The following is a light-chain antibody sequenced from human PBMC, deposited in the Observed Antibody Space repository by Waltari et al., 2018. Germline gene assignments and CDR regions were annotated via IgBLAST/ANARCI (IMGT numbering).Light chain of an antibody. CDR2: KAS. V-gene: IGKV1-5*03. J-gene: IGKJ2*01. CDR1: QSISSW. CDR3: QQYNSYPSYT. Sequence: IQRTPSHSTLSASVGDRVTITCRASQSISSWLAWYQQKPGKAPKLLIYKASSLESGVPSRFSGSGSGTEFTLTISSLQPDDIATYYCQQYNSYPSYTFGQGTKLEIK.